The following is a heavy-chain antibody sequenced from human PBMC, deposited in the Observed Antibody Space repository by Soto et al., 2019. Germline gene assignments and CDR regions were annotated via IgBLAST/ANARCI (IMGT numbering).Heavy chain of an antibody. CDR2: ILVSGST. Sequence: GGSLRLSCAVSGLICSSYDMSWVRQAPGKGLEWVSTILVSGSTHYEDSVKGRFTISRDTSRNTVYLQMNSLTAGDTAVYYCAKATATGGGAFEIYGQGTMVTVSS. CDR1: GLICSSYD. CDR3: AKATATGGGAFEI. J-gene: IGHJ3*02. V-gene: IGHV3-23*01. D-gene: IGHD2-8*02.